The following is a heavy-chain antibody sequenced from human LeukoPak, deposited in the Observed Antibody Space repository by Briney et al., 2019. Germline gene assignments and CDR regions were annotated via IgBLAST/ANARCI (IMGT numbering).Heavy chain of an antibody. D-gene: IGHD3-22*01. CDR3: ARDQASYYDSSGPYAFDI. CDR1: GCSISSCGYY. CDR2: IYYSGSN. Sequence: SQTLSLTCTVSGCSISSCGYYWIRNPQHPGKDLEWIRYIYYSGSNYYNPSLESRVTISVDTSKNQFSLKLSYVTAAETDVYYCARDQASYYDSSGPYAFDIWGQGTMVTVSS. J-gene: IGHJ3*02. V-gene: IGHV4-31*03.